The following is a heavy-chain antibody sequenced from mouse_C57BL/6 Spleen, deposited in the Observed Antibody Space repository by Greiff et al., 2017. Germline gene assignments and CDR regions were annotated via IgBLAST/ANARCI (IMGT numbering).Heavy chain of an antibody. Sequence: EVQLQQSGPELVKPGASVKISCKASGYTFTDYYMNWVKQSHGKSLEWIGDINPNNGGTSYSQKFKGKATLTVDKSSSTAYMELRSLTAEDSAVYYCARSRLLRNFDYWGQGTTLTVSS. CDR1: GYTFTDYY. D-gene: IGHD1-1*01. J-gene: IGHJ2*01. V-gene: IGHV1-26*01. CDR2: INPNNGGT. CDR3: ARSRLLRNFDY.